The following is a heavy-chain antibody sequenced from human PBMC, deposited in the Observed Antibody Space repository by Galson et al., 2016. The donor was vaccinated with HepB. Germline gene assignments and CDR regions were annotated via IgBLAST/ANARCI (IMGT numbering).Heavy chain of an antibody. CDR3: ARTIGVVMSYFDY. CDR2: IYYSGST. CDR1: GGSISSDGYF. V-gene: IGHV4-31*03. D-gene: IGHD3-3*01. Sequence: TLSLTCTISGGSISSDGYFWSWIRQHPGKGLEWIGYIYYSGSTYYNSSFKSRVTISIDTSKNQFSLKLSSVTAADTAVYYCARTIGVVMSYFDYWGQGTLVTVSS. J-gene: IGHJ4*02.